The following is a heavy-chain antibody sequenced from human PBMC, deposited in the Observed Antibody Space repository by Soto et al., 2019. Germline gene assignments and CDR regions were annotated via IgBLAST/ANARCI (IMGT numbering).Heavy chain of an antibody. CDR1: GYPFTTFG. Sequence: QVQLVQSGAEVKKPGASVKVSCKASGYPFTTFGISWVRQAPGQGLEWMGWISADSGNTNYDQKFQGRVTMTPDTSTSTAYMELSSLRSDDTAVYYCARAGAAVTMFFDCWGQGTLVTVSS. CDR2: ISADSGNT. D-gene: IGHD4-17*01. CDR3: ARAGAAVTMFFDC. V-gene: IGHV1-18*01. J-gene: IGHJ4*02.